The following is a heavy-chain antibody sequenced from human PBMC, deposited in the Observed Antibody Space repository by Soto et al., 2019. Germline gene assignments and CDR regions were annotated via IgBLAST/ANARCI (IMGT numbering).Heavy chain of an antibody. Sequence: PGGSLRLSCAASGFTFSSYSMNWVRQAPGKGLEWVSYISSSSSTIYYADSVKGRFTISRDNAKNSLYLQMNSLRAEDTAVYYCATLVVPAAMSNDAFDIWGEGTMVTVSS. D-gene: IGHD2-2*01. CDR3: ATLVVPAAMSNDAFDI. V-gene: IGHV3-48*01. J-gene: IGHJ3*02. CDR2: ISSSSSTI. CDR1: GFTFSSYS.